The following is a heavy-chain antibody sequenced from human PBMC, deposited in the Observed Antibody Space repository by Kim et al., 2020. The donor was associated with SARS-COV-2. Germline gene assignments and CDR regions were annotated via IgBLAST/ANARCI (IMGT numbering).Heavy chain of an antibody. D-gene: IGHD2-15*01. J-gene: IGHJ6*02. CDR1: GGTFSSYA. Sequence: SVKVSCKASGGTFSSYAISWVRQAPGQGLEWMGGIIPIFGTANYAQKFQGRVTITADESTSTAYMELSSLRSEDTAVYYCATSKGGYCSGGSCYSLVYYYYGMDVWGQGTTVTVSS. V-gene: IGHV1-69*13. CDR3: ATSKGGYCSGGSCYSLVYYYYGMDV. CDR2: IIPIFGTA.